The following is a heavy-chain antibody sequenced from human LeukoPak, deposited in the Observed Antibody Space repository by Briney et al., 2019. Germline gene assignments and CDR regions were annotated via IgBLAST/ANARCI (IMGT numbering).Heavy chain of an antibody. CDR3: ARSRAVYSYADY. CDR1: GGSFSGYY. J-gene: IGHJ4*02. V-gene: IGHV4-34*01. D-gene: IGHD5-18*01. CDR2: INRSGST. Sequence: SETPSLTCAVYGGSFSGYYWSWIRQPPGKGLEWIGEINRSGSTNYNPSLKSRVTISVDTSKNQFSLKLSSVTAADTAVYYCARSRAVYSYADYWGQGTLVTVSS.